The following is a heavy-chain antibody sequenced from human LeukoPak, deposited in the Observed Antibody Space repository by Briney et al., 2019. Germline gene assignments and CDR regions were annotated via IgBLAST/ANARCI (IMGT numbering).Heavy chain of an antibody. CDR1: RGSISSTNW. V-gene: IGHV4-4*02. D-gene: IGHD1-1*01. J-gene: IGHJ4*02. CDR2: ISLAGRT. Sequence: PSGTLSLTCGVSRGSISSTNWWSWVRQPPGQGLEWIGEISLAGRTNYNPSLNGRVTMSLDESSNHLSLDLTSVTATDAAVLYCARKAERTLGPQDDYWGEGTLVTVPS. CDR3: ARKAERTLGPQDDY.